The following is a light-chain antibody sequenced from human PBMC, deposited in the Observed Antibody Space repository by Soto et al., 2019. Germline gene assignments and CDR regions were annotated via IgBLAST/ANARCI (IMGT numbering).Light chain of an antibody. V-gene: IGLV1-40*01. J-gene: IGLJ3*02. CDR2: GNS. Sequence: QYVLTQPPSVSGAPGQRVTISCTGSSCHIGAGYDVNWYQQLPGTAPKLLIYGNSNRPSGVPDRFSGSKSGTSASLAITGLQAEDEADYYCQSYDSSLSVWVFGGGTKLTAL. CDR1: SCHIGAGYD. CDR3: QSYDSSLSVWV.